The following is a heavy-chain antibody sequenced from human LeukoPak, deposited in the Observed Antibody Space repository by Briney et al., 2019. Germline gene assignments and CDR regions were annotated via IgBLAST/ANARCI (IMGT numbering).Heavy chain of an antibody. CDR3: ASAGDTSDYFYFSAFDI. V-gene: IGHV5-51*01. J-gene: IGHJ3*02. CDR1: GYSFTNSW. Sequence: GESLKISCQGSGYSFTNSWIGWVRQMPGKGLEWMGIIYPGDSDTTYSPSFQGQVTISADKSISTAYLQWSSLKASDTAMYYCASAGDTSDYFYFSAFDIWGQGTMDTVSS. CDR2: IYPGDSDT. D-gene: IGHD3-22*01.